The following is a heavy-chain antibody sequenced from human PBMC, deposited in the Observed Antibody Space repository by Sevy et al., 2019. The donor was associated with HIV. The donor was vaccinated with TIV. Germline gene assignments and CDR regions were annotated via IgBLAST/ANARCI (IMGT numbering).Heavy chain of an antibody. CDR2: IYYSGST. CDR3: ARRRITMVRGVIRGYYFDY. CDR1: GGSLTSSGYY. Sequence: SETLSLTCSVSGGSLTSSGYYWGWIRQPPGKGLEWIGIIYYSGSTYYNPSLKSRVTISVDTSKNPFSLKLSSVTAADTAVYYCARRRITMVRGVIRGYYFDYWGQGTLVTVSS. J-gene: IGHJ4*02. D-gene: IGHD3-10*01. V-gene: IGHV4-39*01.